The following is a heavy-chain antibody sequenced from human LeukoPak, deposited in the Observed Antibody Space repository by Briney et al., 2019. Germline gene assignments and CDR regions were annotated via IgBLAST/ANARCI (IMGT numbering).Heavy chain of an antibody. CDR2: MNPNSGNT. D-gene: IGHD2-2*02. J-gene: IGHJ4*02. Sequence: GASVKVSCKASGYTFTSYDINWVRQATGQGLEWMGWMNPNSGNTGYAQKFQDSVTMTSTTYISTAYMELSSLRSEDTAVYYCARGAEYCSSTSCYTPDYWGQGTLVTVSS. CDR1: GYTFTSYD. V-gene: IGHV1-8*01. CDR3: ARGAEYCSSTSCYTPDY.